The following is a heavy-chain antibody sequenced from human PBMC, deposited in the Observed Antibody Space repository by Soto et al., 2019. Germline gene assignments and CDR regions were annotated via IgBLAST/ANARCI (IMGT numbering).Heavy chain of an antibody. CDR2: IYNSVST. CDR3: ATQMTVTTFAAFDI. CDR1: GDSISPYY. Sequence: QVQLQESGPGLVKPSETLSLTCTVSGDSISPYYWTWIRQPPGRGLEWIAYIYNSVSTYYNPSLRSRAIISVDTSKKQLSLRLRSVTAADTAIYYCATQMTVTTFAAFDIWGQGTVVTVSA. V-gene: IGHV4-59*13. D-gene: IGHD3-10*01. J-gene: IGHJ3*02.